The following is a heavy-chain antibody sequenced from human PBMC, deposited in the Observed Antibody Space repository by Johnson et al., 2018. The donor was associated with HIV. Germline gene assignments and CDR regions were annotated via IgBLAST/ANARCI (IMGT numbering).Heavy chain of an antibody. CDR2: ISYDGSNK. CDR1: GFTVSSYA. V-gene: IGHV3-30*14. CDR3: ARDLIVVVVAATQWGDAFDI. Sequence: QVQLVESGGGVVQPGRSLRLSCAASGFTVSSYAMHWVRQAPGKGLAWVAVISYDGSNKYYADSVKGRFTISRANSKTTLYLQMNSLRAGGTAVYYCARDLIVVVVAATQWGDAFDIWGQGTMVTVSS. J-gene: IGHJ3*02. D-gene: IGHD2-15*01.